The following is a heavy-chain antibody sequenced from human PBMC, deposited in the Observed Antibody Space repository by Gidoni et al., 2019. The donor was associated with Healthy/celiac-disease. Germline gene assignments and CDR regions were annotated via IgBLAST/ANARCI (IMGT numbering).Heavy chain of an antibody. CDR1: GFTFSGAA. Sequence: EVQLVESGGGLVQPGGSLKLSCAASGFTFSGAAMHWVRQASGKGLEWVGRIRSKANSYATAYAASVKGRCTISRDDSKKTADLQMNSLKTEDTAVYYCTSVGGYNPYWGQGTLVTVSS. V-gene: IGHV3-73*02. J-gene: IGHJ4*02. CDR2: IRSKANSYAT. D-gene: IGHD5-12*01. CDR3: TSVGGYNPY.